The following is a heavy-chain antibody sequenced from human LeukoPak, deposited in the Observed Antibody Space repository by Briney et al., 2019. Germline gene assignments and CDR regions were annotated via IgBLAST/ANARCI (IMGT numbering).Heavy chain of an antibody. CDR1: GGTFSSYA. J-gene: IGHJ3*02. Sequence: SVKVSCKASGGTFSSYAISWVRQAPGQGLEWMGGIIPIFGTANYAQKFQGGVTITTDESTSTAYMELSSLRSEDTAVYYCAGETTTVVIGGAFDIWGQGTMVTVSS. CDR2: IIPIFGTA. V-gene: IGHV1-69*05. CDR3: AGETTTVVIGGAFDI. D-gene: IGHD4-23*01.